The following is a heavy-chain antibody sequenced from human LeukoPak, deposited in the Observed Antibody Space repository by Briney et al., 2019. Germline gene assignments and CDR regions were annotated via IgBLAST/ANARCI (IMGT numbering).Heavy chain of an antibody. Sequence: SETLSLTCTVSGGSISSYYWSWIRQPPGKGLEWIGYIYYSGSTNYNPSLKSRVTISVDTSKNQFSLKLSSVTAADTAVYYCARRRLAPITMIVRDAFDIWGQGTMVTVSS. V-gene: IGHV4-59*08. CDR3: ARRRLAPITMIVRDAFDI. CDR1: GGSISSYY. CDR2: IYYSGST. D-gene: IGHD3-22*01. J-gene: IGHJ3*02.